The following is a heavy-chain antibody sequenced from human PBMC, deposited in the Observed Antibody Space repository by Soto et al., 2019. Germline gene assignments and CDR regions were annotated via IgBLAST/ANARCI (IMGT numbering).Heavy chain of an antibody. CDR3: ARGGTGGIVVVPAAAKYENWFDP. V-gene: IGHV4-31*03. Sequence: SETLSLTCTVSGGSISSGGYYWSWIRQHPGKGLEWIGYIYYSGSTYYNPSLKSRVTISVDTSKNQFSLKLSSVTAADTAVYYCARGGTGGIVVVPAAAKYENWFDPWGQGTLVTVSS. CDR2: IYYSGST. CDR1: GGSISSGGYY. J-gene: IGHJ5*02. D-gene: IGHD2-2*01.